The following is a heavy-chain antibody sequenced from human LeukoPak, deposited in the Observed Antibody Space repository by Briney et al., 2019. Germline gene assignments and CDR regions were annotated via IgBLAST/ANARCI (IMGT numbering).Heavy chain of an antibody. D-gene: IGHD3-22*01. J-gene: IGHJ4*02. V-gene: IGHV3-9*01. CDR1: GFTFDDYA. CDR2: ISWNSGSI. CDR3: ARSPELRLSYDTTGYYGYFFDF. Sequence: GGSLRLSCAASGFTFDDYAMHWVRQAPGKGLEWVSGISWNSGSIDYADSVKGRFTISRDNAKNSLFLQMNSLRAEDTAVYFCARSPELRLSYDTTGYYGYFFDFWGQGTLVTVSS.